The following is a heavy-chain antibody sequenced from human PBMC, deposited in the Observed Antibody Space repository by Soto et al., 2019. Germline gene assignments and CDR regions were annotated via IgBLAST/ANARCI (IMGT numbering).Heavy chain of an antibody. CDR3: ARGGPTTGGGYYYYMDV. V-gene: IGHV3-33*01. J-gene: IGHJ6*03. Sequence: GGSLRLSCAASGFTFSSYGMHWVRQAPGKGLEWVAVIWYDGSNKYYADSVKGRFTISRDNSKNTLYLQMNSLRAEDTAVYYCARGGPTTGGGYYYYMDVWGKGTTVTVSS. CDR2: IWYDGSNK. D-gene: IGHD4-17*01. CDR1: GFTFSSYG.